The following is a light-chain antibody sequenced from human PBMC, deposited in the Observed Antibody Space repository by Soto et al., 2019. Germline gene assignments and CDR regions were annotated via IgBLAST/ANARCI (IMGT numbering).Light chain of an antibody. CDR2: DTS. Sequence: EIVLTQPPATLPLSPGDRATLSCRASQSVSSSLVWYQQKPGQAPRLLIYDTSNRATGIPARFSGSGSGTDFTLTISSLEPEDFAVYYCQQRSNWPITFGQGTRLEIK. CDR3: QQRSNWPIT. J-gene: IGKJ5*01. V-gene: IGKV3-11*01. CDR1: QSVSSS.